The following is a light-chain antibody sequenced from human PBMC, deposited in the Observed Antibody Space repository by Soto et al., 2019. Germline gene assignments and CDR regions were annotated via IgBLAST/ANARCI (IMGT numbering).Light chain of an antibody. CDR2: GIS. J-gene: IGKJ4*01. CDR1: QSVSTY. V-gene: IGKV3-11*01. Sequence: VLTQSPATLSLSPGERATLSCRASQSVSTYLAWYQQHPGQPPRLLIYGISTRATGIPARFSGSGSGTDFTLTISSLEPEDFAVYYCQKRDDWPLTFGRGTKVDIK. CDR3: QKRDDWPLT.